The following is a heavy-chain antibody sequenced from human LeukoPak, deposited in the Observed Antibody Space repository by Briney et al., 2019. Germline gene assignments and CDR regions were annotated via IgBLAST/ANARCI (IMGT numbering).Heavy chain of an antibody. CDR2: ISYDVSNK. V-gene: IGHV3-30*18. CDR3: AKDLKRDFTDGFDY. J-gene: IGHJ4*02. Sequence: GRSLRLSCAASGFTFSSYAMHWVRQAPGKGLEWVALISYDVSNKYYADSVKGRFTISRDNSKNTLYLQMNSLRAEDTAVYYCAKDLKRDFTDGFDYWGQGTLVTVSS. CDR1: GFTFSSYA. D-gene: IGHD3/OR15-3a*01.